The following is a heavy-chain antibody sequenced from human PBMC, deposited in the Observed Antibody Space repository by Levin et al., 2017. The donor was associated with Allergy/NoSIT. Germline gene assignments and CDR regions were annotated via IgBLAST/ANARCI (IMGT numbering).Heavy chain of an antibody. V-gene: IGHV3-7*01. D-gene: IGHD6-19*01. CDR2: IKEDGSEK. CDR3: ARDMDSSGWPYYYYYYGMDV. Sequence: GGSLRLSCAASGFTFSSYWMSWVRQAPGKGLEWVANIKEDGSEKYYVDSVKGRFTISRDNAKNSMYLQMNSLRAEDTAVYYCARDMDSSGWPYYYYYYGMDVWGQGTTVTVSS. J-gene: IGHJ6*02. CDR1: GFTFSSYW.